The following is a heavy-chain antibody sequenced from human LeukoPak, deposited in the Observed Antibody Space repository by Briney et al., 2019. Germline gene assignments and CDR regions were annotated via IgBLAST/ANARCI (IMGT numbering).Heavy chain of an antibody. CDR3: AREYYDYVWGSYRFDY. D-gene: IGHD3-16*01. V-gene: IGHV4-61*02. J-gene: IGHJ4*02. CDR2: VYTSGGT. CDR1: GGSVSSGTYY. Sequence: SETLSLTCTLSGGSVSSGTYYWSSARQPAGKGLEWIGRVYTSGGTNYNSSLKSRVTISLDTSKNQFSLNPSSVTAADTAVYYCAREYYDYVWGSYRFDYWGQGTLVTVSS.